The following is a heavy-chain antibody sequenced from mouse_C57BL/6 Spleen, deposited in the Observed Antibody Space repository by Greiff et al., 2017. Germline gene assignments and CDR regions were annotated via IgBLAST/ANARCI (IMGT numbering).Heavy chain of an antibody. D-gene: IGHD2-13*01. Sequence: EVQLQQSGPELVKPGASVKISCKASGYSFTDYNMNWVKQSNGKSLEWIGVINPNNGTTSYNQKFKGKATLTVDQSSSTAYMQLNSLTSEDSAFYYCARSGTYNGDSYAMDYWGQGTSVTVSS. CDR2: INPNNGTT. V-gene: IGHV1-39*01. J-gene: IGHJ4*01. CDR1: GYSFTDYN. CDR3: ARSGTYNGDSYAMDY.